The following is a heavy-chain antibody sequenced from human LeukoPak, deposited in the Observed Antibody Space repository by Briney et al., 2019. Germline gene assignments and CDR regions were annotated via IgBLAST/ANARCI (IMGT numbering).Heavy chain of an antibody. CDR2: INHSGST. CDR1: GGSFSGYY. J-gene: IGHJ4*02. V-gene: IGHV4-34*01. D-gene: IGHD5-18*01. Sequence: SETLSLTCAVYGGSFSGYYWSWIRQPPGKGLEWIGEINHSGSTNYNPSLKSRVTISVDTSKNQFSLKLSSVTAADTAVYYCARGDTAMAFDYWGQGTLVAVSS. CDR3: ARGDTAMAFDY.